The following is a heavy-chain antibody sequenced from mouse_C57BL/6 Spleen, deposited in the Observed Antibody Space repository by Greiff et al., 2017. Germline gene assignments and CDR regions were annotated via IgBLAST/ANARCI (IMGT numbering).Heavy chain of an antibody. CDR3: ARRYGSSYGWYFDV. D-gene: IGHD1-1*01. Sequence: EVKLMESGPELVKPGASVKIPCKASGYTFTDYNMDWVKQSHGKSLEWIGDINPNNGGTIYNQKFKGKATLTVDKSSSTAYMELRSLTSEDTAVYYCARRYGSSYGWYFDVWGTGTTVTVSS. CDR1: GYTFTDYN. J-gene: IGHJ1*03. CDR2: INPNNGGT. V-gene: IGHV1-18*01.